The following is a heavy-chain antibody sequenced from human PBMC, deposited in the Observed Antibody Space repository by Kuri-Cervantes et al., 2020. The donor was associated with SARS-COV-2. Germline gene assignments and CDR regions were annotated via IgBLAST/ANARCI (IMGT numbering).Heavy chain of an antibody. V-gene: IGHV3-21*01. D-gene: IGHD2-21*01. Sequence: GALRLSCAASGFSLSRYTMNWVRQAPGKALEWVSSISGSGSYIYYADSVKGRFTISKESGENSLYLHMNSLRGDDTAVYYCARVAGEGPIYYYYMDVWGKGTTVTVSS. CDR2: ISGSGSYI. CDR1: GFSLSRYT. J-gene: IGHJ6*03. CDR3: ARVAGEGPIYYYYMDV.